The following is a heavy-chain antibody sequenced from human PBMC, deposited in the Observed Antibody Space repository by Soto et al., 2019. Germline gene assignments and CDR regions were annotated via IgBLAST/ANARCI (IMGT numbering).Heavy chain of an antibody. CDR2: ISAYNGNT. Sequence: ASVKVSCKASGYTFTSYGISWVRQAPGQGLEWMGWISAYNGNTNYAQKLQGRVTMTTDTSTSTAYMELRSLRSDDTAVYYCARGVAAAGTALLYGMDVWGQGTTVTVSS. D-gene: IGHD6-13*01. J-gene: IGHJ6*02. CDR1: GYTFTSYG. V-gene: IGHV1-18*04. CDR3: ARGVAAAGTALLYGMDV.